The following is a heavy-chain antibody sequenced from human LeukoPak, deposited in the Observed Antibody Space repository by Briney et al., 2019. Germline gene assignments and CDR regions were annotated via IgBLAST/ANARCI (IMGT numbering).Heavy chain of an antibody. CDR3: AKAGYSYGPNFDY. Sequence: ALRLSCVASGFTFSGYGMHWVRQAPGKGLEWVAVISYDGSNKYYADSVKGRFTISRDNSKNTLYLQMNSLRAEDTAVYYCAKAGYSYGPNFDYWGLGTLVTVSS. J-gene: IGHJ4*02. CDR1: GFTFSGYG. D-gene: IGHD5-18*01. V-gene: IGHV3-30*18. CDR2: ISYDGSNK.